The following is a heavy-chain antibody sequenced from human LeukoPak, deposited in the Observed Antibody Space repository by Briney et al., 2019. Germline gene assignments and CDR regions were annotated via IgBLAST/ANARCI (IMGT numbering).Heavy chain of an antibody. CDR2: IYHSGST. V-gene: IGHV4-4*02. CDR3: ARAAFGSGWYAGLDY. J-gene: IGHJ4*02. Sequence: SGTLSLTCAVSGGSISSSNWWSWVRQPPGKGLEWIGEIYHSGSTNYNPSLKSRVTISVDKSKNQFSLKLSSVTAADTAVHYCARAAFGSGWYAGLDYWGQGTLVTVSS. CDR1: GGSISSSNW. D-gene: IGHD6-19*01.